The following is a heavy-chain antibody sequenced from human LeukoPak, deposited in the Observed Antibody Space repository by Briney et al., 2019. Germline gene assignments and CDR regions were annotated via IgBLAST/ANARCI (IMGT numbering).Heavy chain of an antibody. Sequence: GGSLRLSCAPSGFRFSNHWMTWVRQAPGKGLECVANIKHDGSWPSYLDSVKGRFTISRDNARNSLSLEMSSLRAEDTAVYYCARAREITVSGTDYFDLWGQGTLVTVSS. CDR2: IKHDGSWP. CDR1: GFRFSNHW. V-gene: IGHV3-7*01. D-gene: IGHD6-19*01. CDR3: ARAREITVSGTDYFDL. J-gene: IGHJ4*02.